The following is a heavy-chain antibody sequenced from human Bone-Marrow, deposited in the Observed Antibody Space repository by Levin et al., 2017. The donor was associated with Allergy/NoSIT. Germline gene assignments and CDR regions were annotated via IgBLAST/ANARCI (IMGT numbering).Heavy chain of an antibody. D-gene: IGHD4-17*01. CDR3: ARTGTSVTTISHFGY. CDR2: MYHSGST. V-gene: IGHV4-38-2*01. Sequence: NPSETLSLTCAVSGYSISSGYYWGWIRQPPGKGLEWIGSMYHSGSTYYNSSLKSRVIISVDTSKNQFSLKLTSVTAADTAVYYCARTGTSVTTISHFGYWGQGTLVTVSS. J-gene: IGHJ4*02. CDR1: GYSISSGYY.